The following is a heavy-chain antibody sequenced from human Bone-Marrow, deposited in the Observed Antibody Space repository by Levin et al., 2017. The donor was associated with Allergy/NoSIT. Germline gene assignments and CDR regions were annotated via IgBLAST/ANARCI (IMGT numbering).Heavy chain of an antibody. D-gene: IGHD1-26*01. Sequence: KISCKASGGTFRGYAFTWVRQAPGQGLEWMGGIIPILGTPNYAQKNQGRVTILADESTSTAYLELSNLTSDDTAVYYCETTIVGATNVLDVWGQGTTVTVSS. J-gene: IGHJ6*02. CDR2: IIPILGTP. V-gene: IGHV1-69*01. CDR1: GGTFRGYA. CDR3: ETTIVGATNVLDV.